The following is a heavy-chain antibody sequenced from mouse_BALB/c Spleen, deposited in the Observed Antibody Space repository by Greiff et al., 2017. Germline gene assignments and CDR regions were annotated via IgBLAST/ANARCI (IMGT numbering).Heavy chain of an antibody. CDR3: ARQDYYGSSWYFDV. CDR2: ISSGGGST. J-gene: IGHJ1*01. CDR1: GFAFSSYD. Sequence: EVMLVESGGGLVKPGGSLKLSCAASGFAFSSYDMSWVRQTPEKRLEWVAYISSGGGSTYYPDTVKGRFTISRDNAKNTLYLQMSSLKSEDTAMYYCARQDYYGSSWYFDVWGAGTTVTVSS. D-gene: IGHD1-1*01. V-gene: IGHV5-12-1*01.